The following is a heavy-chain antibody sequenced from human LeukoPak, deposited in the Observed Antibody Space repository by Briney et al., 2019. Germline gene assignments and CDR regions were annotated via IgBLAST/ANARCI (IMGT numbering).Heavy chain of an antibody. CDR2: IYHSGST. CDR1: GYSISSGYY. V-gene: IGHV4-38-2*02. J-gene: IGHJ4*02. Sequence: PSETLSLTCTVSGYSISSGYYWGWIRQPPGKGLEWIGSIYHSGSTYYNPSLKSRVTISVDTSKNQFSLKLSSVTAADTAVYYCARSELMYSGSYPYDYWGQGTLVTVSS. D-gene: IGHD1-26*01. CDR3: ARSELMYSGSYPYDY.